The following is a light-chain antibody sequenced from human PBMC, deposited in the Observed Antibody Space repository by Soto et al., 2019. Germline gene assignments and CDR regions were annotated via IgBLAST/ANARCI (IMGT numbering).Light chain of an antibody. CDR1: QSVRSNY. CDR2: NSS. Sequence: DIVLTQFPGTLSLSPGARATLSCRASQSVRSNYLAWYQQKPGQAPRLLIYNSSTRATGIPDRFSGSGSGTDFTLTISRLEPEDFALYYCQQYRDLPQTFGQGTKVDIK. V-gene: IGKV3-20*01. CDR3: QQYRDLPQT. J-gene: IGKJ1*01.